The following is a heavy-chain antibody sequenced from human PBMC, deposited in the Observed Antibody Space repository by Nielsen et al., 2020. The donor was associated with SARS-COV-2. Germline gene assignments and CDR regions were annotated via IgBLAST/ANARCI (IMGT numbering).Heavy chain of an antibody. J-gene: IGHJ4*02. D-gene: IGHD3-3*01. CDR2: ISGSGGST. Sequence: GGSLRPSCAASGFTFSSYAMSWVRQAPGKGLEWVSAISGSGGSTYYADSVKGRFTISRDNSKNTLYLQMNSLRAEDTAVYYCAKDHGGSLEWLHYLDYWGQGTLVTVSS. CDR3: AKDHGGSLEWLHYLDY. CDR1: GFTFSSYA. V-gene: IGHV3-23*01.